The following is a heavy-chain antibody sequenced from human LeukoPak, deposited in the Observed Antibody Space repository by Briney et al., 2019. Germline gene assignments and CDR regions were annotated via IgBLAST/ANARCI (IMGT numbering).Heavy chain of an antibody. CDR1: GGSIRSHY. Sequence: SETLSLTCTVSGGSIRSHYWSWIRQPPGKGLEWVGYIFYSGNSNYNPSLKSRVTISVDTSKNQFSLNLSSVTAADTAVYYCARRLLEYYYDSSGYYDYWGQGTLVTVSS. CDR2: IFYSGNS. CDR3: ARRLLEYYYDSSGYYDY. J-gene: IGHJ4*02. V-gene: IGHV4-59*08. D-gene: IGHD3-22*01.